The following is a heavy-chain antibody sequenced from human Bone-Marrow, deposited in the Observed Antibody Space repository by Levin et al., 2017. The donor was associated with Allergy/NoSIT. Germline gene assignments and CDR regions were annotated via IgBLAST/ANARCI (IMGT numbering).Heavy chain of an antibody. J-gene: IGHJ3*02. CDR3: ARIFRFNSDYEKGAFDI. V-gene: IGHV3-7*01. CDR1: GFTFSRYW. CDR2: IKQDGSEK. Sequence: GESLKISCVASGFTFSRYWMTWVRQAPGKGLEWVANIKQDGSEKYYVDSVKGRVTISRDNAKSSLYLQMNSLRAEDTAVYYCARIFRFNSDYEKGAFDIWGQGTVVTVSS. D-gene: IGHD4-11*01.